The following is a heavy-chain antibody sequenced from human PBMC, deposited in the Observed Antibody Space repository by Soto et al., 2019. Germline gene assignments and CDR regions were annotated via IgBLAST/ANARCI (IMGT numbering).Heavy chain of an antibody. V-gene: IGHV3-33*01. J-gene: IGHJ4*02. CDR2: IWYDGSNK. CDR3: ARDPQSRSIGYSNPDY. Sequence: GGSLRLSCAASGFTFSRYGMHWVRQAPGKGLEWVAVIWYDGSNKYYADSVKDRFTISRDNSKNTLYLQMNSLRAEDTAVYYCARDPQSRSIGYSNPDYWGQGTLVTVSS. CDR1: GFTFSRYG. D-gene: IGHD4-4*01.